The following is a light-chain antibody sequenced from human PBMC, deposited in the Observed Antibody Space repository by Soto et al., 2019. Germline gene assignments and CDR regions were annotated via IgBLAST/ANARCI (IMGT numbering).Light chain of an antibody. CDR1: QGISSW. CDR3: QQSNSFPST. CDR2: AAS. V-gene: IGKV1-12*02. J-gene: IGKJ2*01. Sequence: DIQMTQSPSSVSASVGDRVTITCRASQGISSWLALYQQKPGKAPKLLMYAASRLQSGVHSRFSGSVSGTAITLTISRLQPEDFATYYCQQSNSFPSTFGQGPKLEIK.